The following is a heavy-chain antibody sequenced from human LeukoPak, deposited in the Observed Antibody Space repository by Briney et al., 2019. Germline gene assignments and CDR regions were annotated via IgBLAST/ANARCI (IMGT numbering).Heavy chain of an antibody. Sequence: PSETLSLTCTVSGGSISSYYWSWIRQPAGKGLEWIGRIYTSGSTNYNPSLKSRATMSVDTSKNQFSLKLSSVTAADTAVYYCARESAYSGSYYRYYYYGMDVWGQGTTVTVSS. V-gene: IGHV4-4*07. CDR2: IYTSGST. D-gene: IGHD1-26*01. CDR1: GGSISSYY. J-gene: IGHJ6*02. CDR3: ARESAYSGSYYRYYYYGMDV.